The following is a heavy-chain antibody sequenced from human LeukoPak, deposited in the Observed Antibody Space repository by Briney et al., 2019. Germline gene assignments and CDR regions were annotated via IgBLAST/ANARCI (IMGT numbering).Heavy chain of an antibody. D-gene: IGHD2-15*01. CDR2: ISSSSSTI. J-gene: IGHJ3*02. Sequence: GGSLRLSCAASGFTFSSYSMNRVRQAPGKGLEWVSYISSSSSTIYYADSVKGRFTISRDNAKNSLYLQMNSLRAEDTAVYYCARVLLGSLGAFDIWGQGTMVTVSS. V-gene: IGHV3-48*01. CDR3: ARVLLGSLGAFDI. CDR1: GFTFSSYS.